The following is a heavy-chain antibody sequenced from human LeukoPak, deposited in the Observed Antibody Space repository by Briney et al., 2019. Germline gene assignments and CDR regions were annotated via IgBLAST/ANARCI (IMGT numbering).Heavy chain of an antibody. V-gene: IGHV3-48*04. CDR1: GFTFSSYT. Sequence: GGSLRLSCAASGFTFSSYTMNWVRQAPGKGLEWVSYISGSGSAIYYADSVKGRFTISRDNAKNTLFLQMNSLRAEDTAVYYCAALVVAGSWCADYWGQGTLVTVSS. CDR2: ISGSGSAI. CDR3: AALVVAGSWCADY. J-gene: IGHJ4*02. D-gene: IGHD6-19*01.